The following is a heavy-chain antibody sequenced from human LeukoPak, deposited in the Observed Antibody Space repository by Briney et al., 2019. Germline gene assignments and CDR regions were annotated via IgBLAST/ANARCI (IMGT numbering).Heavy chain of an antibody. V-gene: IGHV4-39*01. CDR2: IHNTGST. J-gene: IGHJ4*02. D-gene: IGHD3-3*01. CDR1: GDSISSSTYY. Sequence: PSETLSLTCTVSGDSISSSTYYWGWIRQPPGKGLEWIATIHNTGSTYYNPSLKSRITISIDASRNQISLELNSVTAADTAIYYCAKSHLGVPHDYWGQGTLVTVSS. CDR3: AKSHLGVPHDY.